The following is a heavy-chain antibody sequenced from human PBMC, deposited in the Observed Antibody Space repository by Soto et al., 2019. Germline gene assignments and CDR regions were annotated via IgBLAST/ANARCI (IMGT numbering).Heavy chain of an antibody. J-gene: IGHJ6*02. D-gene: IGHD3-10*01. V-gene: IGHV4-4*02. Sequence: QVQLQESGPGLVKPSGTLSLTCAVSGGSISSTNWWSWVRQPPGKGLEWIGEVYHSGSTNYNPSLKRRATISVDTSKNQFSLKLSSVTAADTAVYYCARGPANSLLWFGELLIAPAYYYGMDVWGQGTTVTVSS. CDR1: GGSISSTNW. CDR3: ARGPANSLLWFGELLIAPAYYYGMDV. CDR2: VYHSGST.